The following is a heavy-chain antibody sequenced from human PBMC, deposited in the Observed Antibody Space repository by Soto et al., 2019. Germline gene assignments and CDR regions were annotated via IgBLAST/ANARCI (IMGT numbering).Heavy chain of an antibody. D-gene: IGHD1-7*01. CDR1: GGSISSYY. Sequence: PSETLSLTCTVSGGSISSYYWSWIRQPPGKGLEWIGYIYYSGSTNYNPSLKSRVTISVDTSKNQFSLKLSSVTAADTAVYYCAREGLTGTIGLYYYYGMDVWGQGTTVTVPS. CDR3: AREGLTGTIGLYYYYGMDV. CDR2: IYYSGST. V-gene: IGHV4-59*01. J-gene: IGHJ6*02.